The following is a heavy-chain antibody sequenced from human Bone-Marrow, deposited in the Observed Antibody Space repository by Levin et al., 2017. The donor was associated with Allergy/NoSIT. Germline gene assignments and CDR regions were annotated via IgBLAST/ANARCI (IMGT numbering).Heavy chain of an antibody. J-gene: IGHJ5*02. CDR3: ARGRGNWFDP. CDR2: INHSGST. CDR1: GGSFSGYY. V-gene: IGHV4-34*01. Sequence: PGGSLRLSCAVYGGSFSGYYWSWIRQPPGKGLEWIGEINHSGSTNYNPSLKSRVTISVDTSKNQFSLKLSSVTAADTAVYYCARGRGNWFDPWGQGTLVTVSS.